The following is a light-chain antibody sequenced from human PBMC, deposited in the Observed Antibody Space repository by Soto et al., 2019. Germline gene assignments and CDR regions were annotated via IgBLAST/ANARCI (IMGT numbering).Light chain of an antibody. CDR3: QQRSDWPLT. J-gene: IGKJ4*01. Sequence: EIVLTQSPATLSLSPGDRATLSCRASQSVSSYLAWYQQKPGQAPRLLVYDASTRATGIPARFSGSGSGTDFTLSISSLEPEDFAVYSCQQRSDWPLTFGGGTKVEIK. CDR1: QSVSSY. V-gene: IGKV3-11*01. CDR2: DAS.